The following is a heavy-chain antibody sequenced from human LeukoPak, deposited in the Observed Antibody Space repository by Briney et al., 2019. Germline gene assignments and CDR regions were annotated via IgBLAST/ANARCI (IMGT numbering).Heavy chain of an antibody. J-gene: IGHJ4*02. CDR1: GCTFSNYG. Sequence: GRALRLSCVASGCTFSNYGMHWVRQAPGKGLEWVSATSGSGDSTYYADSVKGRFTISRDNSKNTLYLQMNSLRAEDTAVYYCAKELRWLQRYYFDYWGQGTLVTVSS. CDR3: AKELRWLQRYYFDY. V-gene: IGHV3-23*01. CDR2: TSGSGDST. D-gene: IGHD5-24*01.